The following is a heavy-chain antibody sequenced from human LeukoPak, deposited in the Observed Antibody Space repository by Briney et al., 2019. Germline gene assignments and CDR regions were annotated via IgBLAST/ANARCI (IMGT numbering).Heavy chain of an antibody. J-gene: IGHJ6*02. D-gene: IGHD3-22*01. V-gene: IGHV4-59*01. CDR3: ARSGRYYYDSSGYYFYYYYSMDV. CDR1: GGSISSYY. CDR2: IYYSGST. Sequence: PSETLSLTCTVSGGSISSYYWSWIRQPPGKGLEWIGYIYYSGSTNYNPSLKSRVTISVDTSKNQFSLKLSSVTAADTAVYYCARSGRYYYDSSGYYFYYYYSMDVWGQGTTVTVSS.